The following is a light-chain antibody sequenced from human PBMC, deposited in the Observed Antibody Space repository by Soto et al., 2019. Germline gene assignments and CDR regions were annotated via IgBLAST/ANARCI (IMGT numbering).Light chain of an antibody. CDR2: WAS. CDR1: QSVLYSSNNKNY. J-gene: IGKJ1*01. Sequence: DIVMTQSPDSLAVSLGERATINCKSSQSVLYSSNNKNYLAWYQQNAGQPPKLLIYWASTRESGVPDRFSGSGSGTDFTLTISSLPAEDVAVYYCQQYYTTPLTFGQGTKVEIK. V-gene: IGKV4-1*01. CDR3: QQYYTTPLT.